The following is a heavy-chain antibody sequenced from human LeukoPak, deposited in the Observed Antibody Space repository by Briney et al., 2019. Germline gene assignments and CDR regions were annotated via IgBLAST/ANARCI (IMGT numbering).Heavy chain of an antibody. V-gene: IGHV4-34*01. CDR1: GGSFSGYY. CDR3: ATRPDIASTGPGWFDP. D-gene: IGHD6-13*01. CDR2: INHSGST. Sequence: SETLSLTCAVYGGSFSGYYWSWIRQPPGKGLEWIGEINHSGSTNYNSSLKSRVTISVDTSKNQFSLTLSSVTAADTAVYYCATRPDIASTGPGWFDPWGQGTLVTVSS. J-gene: IGHJ5*02.